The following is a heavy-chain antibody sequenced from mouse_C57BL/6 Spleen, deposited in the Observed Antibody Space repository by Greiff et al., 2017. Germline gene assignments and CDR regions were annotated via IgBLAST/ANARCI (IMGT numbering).Heavy chain of an antibody. CDR2: ISYSGST. CDR3: ARDRPGTGAMDY. V-gene: IGHV3-1*01. Sequence: VQLQQSGPGMVKPSQSLSLTCTVTGYSITSGYDWHWIRHFPGNKLEWMGYISYSGSTNYNPSLKSRISITHDTSKNHFFLKLNSVTTEDTATYYCARDRPGTGAMDYWGQGTSVTVSS. D-gene: IGHD4-1*01. J-gene: IGHJ4*01. CDR1: GYSITSGYD.